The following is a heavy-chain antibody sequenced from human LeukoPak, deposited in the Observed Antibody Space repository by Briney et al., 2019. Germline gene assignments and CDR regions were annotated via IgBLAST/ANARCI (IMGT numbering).Heavy chain of an antibody. CDR2: INWNGGST. Sequence: GGSLRLSCAASGFTFSDYYMSWIRQAPGKGLEWVSGINWNGGSTGYADSVKGRFTISRDNAKNSLYLQMNSLRAEDTALYYCARDGDSNLYYYYYMDVWGKGTTVTVSS. J-gene: IGHJ6*03. V-gene: IGHV3-20*04. CDR3: ARDGDSNLYYYYYMDV. D-gene: IGHD6-13*01. CDR1: GFTFSDYY.